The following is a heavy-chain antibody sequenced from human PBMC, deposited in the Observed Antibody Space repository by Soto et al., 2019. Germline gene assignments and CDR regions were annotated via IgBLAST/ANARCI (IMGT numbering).Heavy chain of an antibody. J-gene: IGHJ3*02. Sequence: GGSLRLSCAASGFTVSSNEMSWVRQAPGKGLEWVSSISGGSTYYADSRKGRFTISRDNSKNTLHLQMNSLRAEDTAVYYGGDVPGYSSSWYFFAFDIWGQGTMVTVSS. V-gene: IGHV3-66*01. D-gene: IGHD6-13*01. CDR2: ISGGST. CDR3: GDVPGYSSSWYFFAFDI. CDR1: GFTVSSNE.